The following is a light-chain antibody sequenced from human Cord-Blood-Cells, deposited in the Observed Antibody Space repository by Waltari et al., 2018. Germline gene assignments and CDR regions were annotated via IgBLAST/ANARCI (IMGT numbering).Light chain of an antibody. CDR1: QSISSY. Sequence: NQVTQSPSSLSASLGERGTITCRASQSISSYLNWYQQKPGKAPKLLIYAASSLQSGVPSRFSGSGSGTDFTLTISSLQSEDFATYYCQQCYNTPYTFGQGTKLEIK. CDR2: AAS. J-gene: IGKJ2*01. CDR3: QQCYNTPYT. V-gene: IGKV1-39*01.